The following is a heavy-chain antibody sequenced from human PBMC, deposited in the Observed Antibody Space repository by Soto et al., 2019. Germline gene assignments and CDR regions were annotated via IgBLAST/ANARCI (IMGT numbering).Heavy chain of an antibody. CDR1: GGSFRGYY. CDR3: ARGGRNYVKVRYFDY. V-gene: IGHV4-34*01. J-gene: IGHJ4*02. D-gene: IGHD4-4*01. CDR2: INHSGST. Sequence: TLSLTWAVYGGSFRGYYWSWIRQPPGKGLEWIGEINHSGSTNYNPSLKSRVSISVDTSKNQFSLKLSSVTAADTAVYYCARGGRNYVKVRYFDYWGQGTLVTVSS.